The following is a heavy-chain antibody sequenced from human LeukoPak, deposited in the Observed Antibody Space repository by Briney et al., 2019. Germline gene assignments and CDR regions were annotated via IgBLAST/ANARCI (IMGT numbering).Heavy chain of an antibody. Sequence: GGSLRLSCAASGFTFSSYEMNWVRQAPGKGLEWVSYISSSGSTIYYADSVKGRFTISRDNAKNSLYMQMNSLRAEDTAVYYCARWFGEAYGMDVWGQGTTVTVSS. CDR3: ARWFGEAYGMDV. J-gene: IGHJ6*02. CDR2: ISSSGSTI. D-gene: IGHD3-10*01. V-gene: IGHV3-48*03. CDR1: GFTFSSYE.